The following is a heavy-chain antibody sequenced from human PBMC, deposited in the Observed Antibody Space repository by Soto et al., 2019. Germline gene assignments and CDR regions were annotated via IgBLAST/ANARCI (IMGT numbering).Heavy chain of an antibody. J-gene: IGHJ5*02. CDR3: ATFLPPLAP. CDR2: SSADNGNT. D-gene: IGHD3-3*02. Sequence: QVQLVQSGAEVKKPGASVKGSCKASGYTFTNYGISWVRQAPGQGLEWMGGSSADNGNTNYAQKLQGRVTITTDTSTSPASMALMSLRSDDTAVYSCATFLPPLAPWGQGPLVPVSS. V-gene: IGHV1-18*01. CDR1: GYTFTNYG.